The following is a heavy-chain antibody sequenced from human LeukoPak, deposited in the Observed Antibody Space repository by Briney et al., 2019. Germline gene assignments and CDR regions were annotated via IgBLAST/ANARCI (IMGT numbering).Heavy chain of an antibody. J-gene: IGHJ4*02. CDR3: ARDVAVAGTDGFDY. CDR2: ISSSSSTI. V-gene: IGHV3-48*04. CDR1: GFTFSSYS. D-gene: IGHD6-19*01. Sequence: PGGSLRLSCAASGFTFSSYSMNWVRQAPGKGLEWVSYISSSSSTIYYADSVKGRFTISRDNAKNSLYLQMNSLRAEDTAVYYCARDVAVAGTDGFDYWGQGTLVTVSS.